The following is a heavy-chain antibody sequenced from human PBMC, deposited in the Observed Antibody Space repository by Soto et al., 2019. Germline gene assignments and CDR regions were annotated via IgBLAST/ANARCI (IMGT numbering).Heavy chain of an antibody. J-gene: IGHJ4*02. CDR2: IYGNDDK. D-gene: IGHD3-16*01. V-gene: IGHV2-5*01. CDR3: AHSPASTGDFDY. Sequence: QITLKESGPTLVKPTQTLTLTCTFSGFSLSTSGVGVGWIRQPPGKALEWLALIYGNDDKHYSPSLRSRLIITKDTSKNQVVLALTIVGPVDTATYYCAHSPASTGDFDYWGQGTLVTVS. CDR1: GFSLSTSGVG.